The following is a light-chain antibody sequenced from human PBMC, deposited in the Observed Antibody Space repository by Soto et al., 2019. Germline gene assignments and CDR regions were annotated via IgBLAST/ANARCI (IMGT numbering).Light chain of an antibody. CDR3: AAWDESLNGYV. CDR2: SNN. CDR1: RSSVGTGP. Sequence: QSVLTQPPSASGTPGQRVTISCSGSRSSVGTGPVNWYQHFPGMAPKILIYSNNQRPSGVPDRFSGSKSGTSASLAISELQSADEADYYCAAWDESLNGYVFGTGTQLTVL. J-gene: IGLJ1*01. V-gene: IGLV1-44*01.